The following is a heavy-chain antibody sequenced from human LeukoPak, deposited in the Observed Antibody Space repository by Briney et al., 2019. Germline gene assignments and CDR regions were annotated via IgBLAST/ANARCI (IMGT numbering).Heavy chain of an antibody. V-gene: IGHV3-23*01. CDR1: GFTFSSYA. CDR2: ISGSGGST. J-gene: IGHJ4*02. Sequence: PGGSVRHSCAASGFTFSSYAMSWVRQSPGKGLEWVSAISGSGGSTYYADSVKGRFTISRDNSKNTLYLQMNSLRAEDTAVYYCAKVRGRGVTRVFDYWGQGTLVTVSS. CDR3: AKVRGRGVTRVFDY. D-gene: IGHD3-10*01.